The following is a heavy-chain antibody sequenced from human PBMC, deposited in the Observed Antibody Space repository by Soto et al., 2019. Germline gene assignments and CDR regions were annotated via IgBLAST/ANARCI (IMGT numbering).Heavy chain of an antibody. CDR2: IYYSGST. Sequence: SETLSLTCTVSGGSISSGGYYWSWIRQHPGKGLEWIGYIYYSGSTYYNPSLKSRVTISVDTSKNQFSLKLSSVTAADTAVYYCARAANHVLRFLEWLPPQIDYWGQGTLVTVSS. V-gene: IGHV4-31*03. CDR3: ARAANHVLRFLEWLPPQIDY. CDR1: GGSISSGGYY. J-gene: IGHJ4*02. D-gene: IGHD3-3*01.